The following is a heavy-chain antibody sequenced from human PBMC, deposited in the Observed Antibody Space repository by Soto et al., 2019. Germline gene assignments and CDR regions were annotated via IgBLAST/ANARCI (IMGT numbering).Heavy chain of an antibody. CDR3: VRQYRDSQYYSGLDV. CDR1: GDSVSSISGA. Sequence: SQTLSLTCAVSGDSVSSISGAWNWIRQYPSRGLEWLGRTYYRSHWYNDFAVSVKSRVTIDPDTSKNQFSLQLNSVTPEDTAVYYCVRQYRDSQYYSGLDVWGQGTTVTVSS. CDR2: TYYRSHWYN. D-gene: IGHD6-6*01. V-gene: IGHV6-1*01. J-gene: IGHJ6*02.